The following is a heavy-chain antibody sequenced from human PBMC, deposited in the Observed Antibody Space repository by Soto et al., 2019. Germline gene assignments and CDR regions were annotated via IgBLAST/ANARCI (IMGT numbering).Heavy chain of an antibody. Sequence: GGSLRLSCAASGFTFSSYGMHWVRQAPGKGLEWVAVISYDGSNKYYADSVKGRFTISRDNSKNTLYLQMNSLRAEDTAVYYCAKGSSSWYYLVQYDWFDPWGQGTLVTSPQ. CDR2: ISYDGSNK. J-gene: IGHJ5*02. V-gene: IGHV3-30*18. D-gene: IGHD6-13*01. CDR3: AKGSSSWYYLVQYDWFDP. CDR1: GFTFSSYG.